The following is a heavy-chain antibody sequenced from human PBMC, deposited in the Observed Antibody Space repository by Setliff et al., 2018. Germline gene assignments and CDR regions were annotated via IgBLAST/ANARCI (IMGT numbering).Heavy chain of an antibody. CDR1: GYTFSSYA. D-gene: IGHD4-4*01. CDR3: ARASRFGTTVWKGDYYIDV. Sequence: ASVKVSCKASGYTFSSYAMGWMRQAPGQRLEWMGWINTNTGNPSYAQDFTGRLAFSLDTSVSTAYLQISSLKAEDSAVYYCARASRFGTTVWKGDYYIDVWGKGTTVTVSS. J-gene: IGHJ6*03. V-gene: IGHV7-4-1*02. CDR2: INTNTGNP.